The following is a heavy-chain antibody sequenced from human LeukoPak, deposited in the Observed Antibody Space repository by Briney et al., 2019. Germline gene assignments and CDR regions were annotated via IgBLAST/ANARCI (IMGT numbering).Heavy chain of an antibody. D-gene: IGHD3-22*01. CDR2: IYYSGST. CDR3: TRGSIAYYYMDV. CDR1: GGSISRYY. Sequence: PSETLSLTCTVSGGSISRYYWSWIRQPPGKGLEWIGYIYYSGSTNYNPSLKSRVTISVDTSKNQFSLKLSSVTAADTAVYYCTRGSIAYYYMDVWGKGTTVTISS. V-gene: IGHV4-59*01. J-gene: IGHJ6*03.